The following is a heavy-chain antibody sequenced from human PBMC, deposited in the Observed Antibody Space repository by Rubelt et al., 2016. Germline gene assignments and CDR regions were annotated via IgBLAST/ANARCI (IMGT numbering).Heavy chain of an antibody. CDR2: FYYSGST. J-gene: IGHJ3*02. D-gene: IGHD6-13*01. V-gene: IGHV4-34*01. CDR3: ARIPYSSSWYLGAFDI. Sequence: QVQLQQWGAGLLKPSETLSLTCAVYGGSFSGYYWGWIRQPPGKGLEWIGSFYYSGSTYYNPSLKSRVTISVDTSKNQFSLKLTSVTAADTAVYYCARIPYSSSWYLGAFDIWGQGTMVTVSS. CDR1: GGSFSGYY.